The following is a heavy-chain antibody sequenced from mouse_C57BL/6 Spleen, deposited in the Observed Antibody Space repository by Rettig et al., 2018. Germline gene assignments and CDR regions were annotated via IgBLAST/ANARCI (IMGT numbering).Heavy chain of an antibody. V-gene: IGHV1-55*01. Sequence: QVQLQQPGAELVKPGASVKMSCKASGYTFTSYWITWVKQRPGQGLEWIGDIYPGSGSTNYNEKLKSKATLTVDTSSSTAYMERSSLTSEDSAVYVCARGKGDGEYYGMDYWGQGTSVTVSS. D-gene: IGHD3-3*01. J-gene: IGHJ4*01. CDR1: GYTFTSYW. CDR2: IYPGSGST. CDR3: ARGKGDGEYYGMDY.